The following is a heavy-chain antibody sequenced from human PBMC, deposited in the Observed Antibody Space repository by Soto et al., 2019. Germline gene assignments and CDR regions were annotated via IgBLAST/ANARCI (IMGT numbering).Heavy chain of an antibody. V-gene: IGHV1-46*01. CDR3: ARELYSCGAECLYYMDY. J-gene: IGHJ4*02. D-gene: IGHD2-21*01. Sequence: SVKVSYKTSGYTFCDYFIHWVRQSPGQGLEWMGIISLRHHSTSYAQKFQDRLSVTRDPSSTTIYMELSSLRSEDTAVYYCARELYSCGAECLYYMDYWGQGTPVTVSS. CDR2: ISLRHHST. CDR1: GYTFCDYF.